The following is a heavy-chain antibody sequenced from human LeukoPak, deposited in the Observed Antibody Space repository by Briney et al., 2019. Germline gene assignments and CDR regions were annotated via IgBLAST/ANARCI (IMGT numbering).Heavy chain of an antibody. CDR1: GYTFTSYG. V-gene: IGHV1-18*01. CDR3: ARERGYCTRTNCYPVSGDYYYSMDV. Sequence: ASVKVSCKASGYTFTSYGITWVRQAPGQGLEWMGWISAYNGDTRYAEKFQGRVTMTTDTSTSTVYMELRSLRSDDTAVYYCARERGYCTRTNCYPVSGDYYYSMDVWGKGTTVTVSS. J-gene: IGHJ6*03. D-gene: IGHD2-2*01. CDR2: ISAYNGDT.